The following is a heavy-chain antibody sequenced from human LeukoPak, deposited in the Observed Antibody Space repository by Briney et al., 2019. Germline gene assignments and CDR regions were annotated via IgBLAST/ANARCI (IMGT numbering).Heavy chain of an antibody. J-gene: IGHJ4*02. D-gene: IGHD3-9*01. CDR1: GFTFGSYA. Sequence: AGGSLRLSCVASGFTFGSYAMHWVRQAPGKGLEWVAVISNDGSNKYYADSVKGRFTISRDNSKRTLYLQMNSLRVEETAVYYCARGKRTIGYRPYWGQGTLVTVSS. V-gene: IGHV3-30-3*01. CDR2: ISNDGSNK. CDR3: ARGKRTIGYRPY.